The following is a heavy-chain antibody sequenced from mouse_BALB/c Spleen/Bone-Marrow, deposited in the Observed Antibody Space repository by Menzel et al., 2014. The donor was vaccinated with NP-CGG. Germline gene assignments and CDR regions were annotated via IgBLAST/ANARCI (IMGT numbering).Heavy chain of an antibody. V-gene: IGHV1S130*01. CDR3: ARHHRYAYYFDY. J-gene: IGHJ2*01. CDR1: GYTFTNSW. Sequence: QVHVKQSGSVLVRPGASVKLSCKASGYTFTNSWTHWAKQRPGQGLEWIGEIHPNSGNTNFNEKFKVKATLTVDTSSSTAYVDLSSLTAEDSAVYYCARHHRYAYYFDYWGQGTTLTVSS. D-gene: IGHD2-14*01. CDR2: IHPNSGNT.